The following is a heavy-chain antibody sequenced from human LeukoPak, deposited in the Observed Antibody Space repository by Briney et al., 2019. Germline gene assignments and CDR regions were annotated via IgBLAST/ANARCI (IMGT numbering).Heavy chain of an antibody. CDR2: IYPGDSDT. D-gene: IGHD4-23*01. Sequence: GESLKISCEGSGYSFTSYWIGCVRQMRGKGLEWMGIIYPGDSDTRSSPSSQAQVTISAEQSISTAYLQWSSMKAWDTAMYYCARHKRWGYGGNSGVLDMWGEGTMVTVYS. V-gene: IGHV5-51*01. J-gene: IGHJ3*02. CDR3: ARHKRWGYGGNSGVLDM. CDR1: GYSFTSYW.